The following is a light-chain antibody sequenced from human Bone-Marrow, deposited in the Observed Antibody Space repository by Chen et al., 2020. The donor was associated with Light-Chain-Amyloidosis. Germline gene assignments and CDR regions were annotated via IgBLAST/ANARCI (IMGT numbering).Light chain of an antibody. CDR3: SSYTSSSTWV. CDR1: SRAVGGYNY. Sequence: QSALTQPASVSGSPGQSITISCTGTSRAVGGYNYVSWYQQHPGKAPKLMIYDVSNRPSGVSNRFSGSKSGNTASLTISGLQAEDEADYYCSSYTSSSTWVFGAGTKLTVL. J-gene: IGLJ3*02. V-gene: IGLV2-14*01. CDR2: DVS.